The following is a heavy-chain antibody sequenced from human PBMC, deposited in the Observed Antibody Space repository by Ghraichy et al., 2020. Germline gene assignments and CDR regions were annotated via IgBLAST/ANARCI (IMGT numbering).Heavy chain of an antibody. Sequence: GGSLRLSCAASGFTFSSYWMSWVRQAPGKGLEWVANIKQDGSGKYYVDSVKGRFTISRDNAKNSLYLQMNSLRAEDTAVYYCARYYDFWSGYYTDWGQGTLVTVS. D-gene: IGHD3-3*01. CDR1: GFTFSSYW. V-gene: IGHV3-7*01. CDR2: IKQDGSGK. J-gene: IGHJ4*02. CDR3: ARYYDFWSGYYTD.